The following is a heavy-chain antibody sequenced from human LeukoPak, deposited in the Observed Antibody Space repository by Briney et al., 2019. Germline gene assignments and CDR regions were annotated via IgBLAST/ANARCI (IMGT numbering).Heavy chain of an antibody. CDR2: IYYSGST. CDR3: ARCMGYDSYIDY. J-gene: IGHJ4*02. V-gene: IGHV4-59*01. CDR1: GGSISSYY. Sequence: SETPSLTCTVSGGSISSYYWSWIRQPPGKGLEWIGYIYYSGSTNYNPSLKSRVTISVDTSKNQFSLKLSSVTAADTAVYYCARCMGYDSYIDYWGQGTLVTVSS. D-gene: IGHD3-22*01.